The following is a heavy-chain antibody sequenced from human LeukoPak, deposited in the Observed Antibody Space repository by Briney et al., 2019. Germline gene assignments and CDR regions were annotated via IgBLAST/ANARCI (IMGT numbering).Heavy chain of an antibody. Sequence: GASVKVSCKASGYTFTGYYMHWVRQAPGQGLEWMGWINPNSGGTNYAQKFQGRVTMTRDTSISTDYMELSRLRSDDTAVYYCARAPPFYGSGSYYGYFDYWGQGTLVTVSS. CDR2: INPNSGGT. V-gene: IGHV1-2*02. J-gene: IGHJ4*02. CDR1: GYTFTGYY. D-gene: IGHD3-10*01. CDR3: ARAPPFYGSGSYYGYFDY.